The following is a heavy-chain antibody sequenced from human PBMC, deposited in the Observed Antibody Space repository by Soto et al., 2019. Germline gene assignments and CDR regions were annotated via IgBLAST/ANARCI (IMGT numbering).Heavy chain of an antibody. CDR2: ISTYSGNT. D-gene: IGHD2-21*02. J-gene: IGHJ4*02. Sequence: QVQLVQSGAEVKKPGASVKVSCKASGYTFSNYGISWVRQAPGQGLEWLGWISTYSGNTNYAQILQGRVTMTTDTSASTAHMELRSLRSDDTAVYYCAREHTAIYFDYWGQGTLVTVSS. V-gene: IGHV1-18*01. CDR3: AREHTAIYFDY. CDR1: GYTFSNYG.